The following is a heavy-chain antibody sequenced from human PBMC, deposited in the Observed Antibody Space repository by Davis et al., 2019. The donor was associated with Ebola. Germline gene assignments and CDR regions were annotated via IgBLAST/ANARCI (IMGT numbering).Heavy chain of an antibody. Sequence: GESLKISCAASGFTFRNYAMHWVRQAPGRGLEWVALISPNDNKDYYTDSVKGRFTISRDNTNNSLYLQMNSLRGDDTAVYYCARPYGDYAAFDIWGQGTVVTVSS. V-gene: IGHV3-30-3*01. CDR1: GFTFRNYA. CDR2: ISPNDNKD. J-gene: IGHJ3*02. D-gene: IGHD4-17*01. CDR3: ARPYGDYAAFDI.